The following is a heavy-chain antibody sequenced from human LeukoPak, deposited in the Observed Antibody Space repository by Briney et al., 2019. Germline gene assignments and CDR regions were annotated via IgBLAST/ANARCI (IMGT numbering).Heavy chain of an antibody. V-gene: IGHV4-59*01. CDR2: ISYSGST. D-gene: IGHD4-17*01. CDR3: ARAGSYRLTTTL. Sequence: PSETLSLTCTVSGGSISPYYWIWIRQPPGKGLEWIGYISYSGSTSFNPSLKSRVTISIHTSTNQLSLALSSVTAAGTAVYYCARAGSYRLTTTLWGQGTLVAVSS. CDR1: GGSISPYY. J-gene: IGHJ4*02.